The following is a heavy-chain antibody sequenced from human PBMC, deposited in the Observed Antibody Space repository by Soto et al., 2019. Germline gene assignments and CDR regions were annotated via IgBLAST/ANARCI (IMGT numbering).Heavy chain of an antibody. CDR2: IHSSGYT. J-gene: IGHJ6*02. Sequence: SEALSLTCTISGGSVDNYRWILIRRPPGKGVEWVGYIHSSGYTNYNPSLRSRLTLSVDTSKNQFSLKVSPVTAADTAVYYCARLSHIFPVETYFYHSMDIWGQGITVTVSS. CDR3: ARLSHIFPVETYFYHSMDI. CDR1: GGSVDNYR. D-gene: IGHD3-9*01. V-gene: IGHV4-59*02.